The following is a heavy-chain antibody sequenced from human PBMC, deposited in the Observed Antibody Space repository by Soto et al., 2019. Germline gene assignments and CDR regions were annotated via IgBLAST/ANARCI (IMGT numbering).Heavy chain of an antibody. CDR3: AREQWRGGVIVLDAFDI. D-gene: IGHD3-16*02. J-gene: IGHJ3*02. CDR2: ISAYNGNT. Sequence: QVQLVQSGAEVKKPGASVKVSCKASGYTFTSYGISWVRQAPGQGLEWMGWISAYNGNTNYAQKLQGRVTRTTDTSTSTAYMELRSLRSDDTAVYYCAREQWRGGVIVLDAFDIWGQGTMVTVSS. V-gene: IGHV1-18*01. CDR1: GYTFTSYG.